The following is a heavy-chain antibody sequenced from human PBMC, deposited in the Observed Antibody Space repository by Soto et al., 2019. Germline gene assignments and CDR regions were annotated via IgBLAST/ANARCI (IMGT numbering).Heavy chain of an antibody. CDR2: IYHSGST. J-gene: IGHJ4*02. CDR3: ASYRWLQPRFEY. Sequence: PSETLSLTCAVSGGSISSGGYSWSWIRQPPGKGLEWIGYIYHSGSTYYNPSLKSRVTISVDRSKNQFSLKLSSVTAADTAVYYCASYRWLQPRFEYWGQGTLVTVSS. CDR1: GGSISSGGYS. V-gene: IGHV4-30-2*01. D-gene: IGHD5-12*01.